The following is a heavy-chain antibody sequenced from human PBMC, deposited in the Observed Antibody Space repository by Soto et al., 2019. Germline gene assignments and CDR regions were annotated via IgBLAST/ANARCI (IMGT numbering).Heavy chain of an antibody. J-gene: IGHJ4*02. CDR1: GGSISSSSYY. V-gene: IGHV4-39*01. CDR2: IYYSGST. CDR3: ARGDGSSSSLQPFDY. D-gene: IGHD6-6*01. Sequence: SETLSLTCTVSGGSISSSSYYWGWIRQPPGKGLEWIGSIYYSGSTYYNPSLKSRVTISVDTSKNQFSLKLSSVTAADTAVYYCARGDGSSSSLQPFDYCGQGTLVTVSS.